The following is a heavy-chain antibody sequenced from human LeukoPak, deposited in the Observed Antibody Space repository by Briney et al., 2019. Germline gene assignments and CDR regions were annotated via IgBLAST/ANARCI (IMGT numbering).Heavy chain of an antibody. CDR2: ITISGSST. D-gene: IGHD2-15*01. Sequence: GGSLRLSCAASGFTFSDYYMSWIRQAPGKELEWVSSITISGSSTYNADSVKGRFTISRDNAKNSLYLQMNSLRAEDTAVYYCARGSVVAANFDFWGQGTLVTVSS. CDR3: ARGSVVAANFDF. V-gene: IGHV3-11*01. CDR1: GFTFSDYY. J-gene: IGHJ4*02.